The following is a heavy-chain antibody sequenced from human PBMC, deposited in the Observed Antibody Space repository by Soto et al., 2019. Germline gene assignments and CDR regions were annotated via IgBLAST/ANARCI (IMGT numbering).Heavy chain of an antibody. Sequence: GESLKISCKGSGYSFTSYWIGWVRQMPGKGLEWMGIIYPGDSDTRYSPSFQGQVTISADKSISTAYLQWSSLKASDTAMYYCARGLAAAGTHYYYYGMDVWGQGTTVTV. V-gene: IGHV5-51*01. CDR1: GYSFTSYW. D-gene: IGHD6-13*01. CDR2: IYPGDSDT. CDR3: ARGLAAAGTHYYYYGMDV. J-gene: IGHJ6*02.